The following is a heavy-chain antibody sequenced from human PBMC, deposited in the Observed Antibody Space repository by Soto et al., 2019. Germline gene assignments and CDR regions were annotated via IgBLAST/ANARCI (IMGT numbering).Heavy chain of an antibody. D-gene: IGHD3-22*01. V-gene: IGHV3-23*01. CDR2: ISGSGGST. CDR1: GFTVSSYA. J-gene: IGHJ4*02. CDR3: AKDQNYYDSSGYYKAPPVFDY. Sequence: GGALRLSCAASGFTVSSYAMSWVRQAPGKGLEWVSAISGSGGSTYYADSVKGRFTISRDNSKNTLYLQMNSLRAEDTAVYYCAKDQNYYDSSGYYKAPPVFDYWGQGTLVTVSS.